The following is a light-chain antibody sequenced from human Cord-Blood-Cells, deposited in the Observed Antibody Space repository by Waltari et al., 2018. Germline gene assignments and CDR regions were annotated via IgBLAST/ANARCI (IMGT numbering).Light chain of an antibody. CDR1: SLRSYY. CDR2: GKN. CDR3: NSRDSSGNHWV. J-gene: IGLJ3*02. Sequence: SSELTQHPAVSVALGPTVRITCQGDSLRSYYASWYQQKPGQAPVLVIYGKNNRPSGIPDRFSGSSSGNTASLTITGAQAEDEADYYCNSRDSSGNHWVFGGGTKLTVL. V-gene: IGLV3-19*01.